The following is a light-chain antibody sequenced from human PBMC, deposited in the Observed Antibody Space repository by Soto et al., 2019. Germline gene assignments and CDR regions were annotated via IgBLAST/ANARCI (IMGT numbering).Light chain of an antibody. V-gene: IGKV3-20*01. CDR1: QSVSSSY. Sequence: EIVLTQSPGTLSLSPGDRATLSCRASQSVSSSYLAWYQQQPGQAPGLLIYGASSRATGIPDRFSGSGSGTDFTLHISRLEPDDFAVYYCQQYCRSPWTFGQGTKVEVK. CDR2: GAS. J-gene: IGKJ1*01. CDR3: QQYCRSPWT.